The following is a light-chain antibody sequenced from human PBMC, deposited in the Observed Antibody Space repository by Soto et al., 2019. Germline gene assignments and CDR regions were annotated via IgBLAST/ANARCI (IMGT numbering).Light chain of an antibody. CDR1: SGHSSYA. V-gene: IGLV4-69*01. CDR2: LNSDGSH. Sequence: QSVLTQPPSASASLGASVKLTCTLSSGHSSYAIAWHQQQPEKGPRYLMKLNSDGSHSKGDGIPDRFSGSSSGAERYLTIYSLQSEDEADYYCQTWGTGIRVFGGGTKVTVL. CDR3: QTWGTGIRV. J-gene: IGLJ3*02.